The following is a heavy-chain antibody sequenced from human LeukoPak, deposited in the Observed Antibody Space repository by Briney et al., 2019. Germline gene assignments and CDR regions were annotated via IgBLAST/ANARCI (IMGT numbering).Heavy chain of an antibody. CDR2: IYYSGST. Sequence: PSETLSLTCNVSDYSISGGYYWGWLRQPPGKELDWIASIYYSGSTYYNPSLRSRVTISVDTSRNQFSLKLNSVTAADTAVYYCARGYLQPGPFDFWGHGTLVTVSS. J-gene: IGHJ4*01. CDR3: ARGYLQPGPFDF. D-gene: IGHD1-1*01. CDR1: DYSISGGYY. V-gene: IGHV4-38-2*02.